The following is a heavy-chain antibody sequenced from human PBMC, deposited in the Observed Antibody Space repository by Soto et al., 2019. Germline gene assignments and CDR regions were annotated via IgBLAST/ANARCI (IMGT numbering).Heavy chain of an antibody. Sequence: GGYLRLSCAAAGFSFRSFAMNWVRQAPGKGLEWVSIISGSADSTFYADSVKGRFTISRDNSKSTLYLQINSLRAEDTAVYYCAKTRGAMIYAISVYGMDVWGQGTTVTVSS. CDR1: GFSFRSFA. D-gene: IGHD2-8*01. CDR2: ISGSADST. J-gene: IGHJ6*02. V-gene: IGHV3-23*01. CDR3: AKTRGAMIYAISVYGMDV.